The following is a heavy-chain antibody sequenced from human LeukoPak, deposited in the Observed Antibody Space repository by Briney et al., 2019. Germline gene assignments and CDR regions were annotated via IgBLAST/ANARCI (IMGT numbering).Heavy chain of an antibody. D-gene: IGHD2-2*02. CDR2: ISSSSSTI. CDR3: VRGLSGYCTSTSCYRGYYFDY. V-gene: IGHV3-48*02. Sequence: GGSLRLSCAASGFTFSSYSMNWVRQAPGKGLEWVSYISSSSSTIYYAESVKGRFTVSRDNAKSSLYLQMNSLRDEDTAVYYCVRGLSGYCTSTSCYRGYYFDYWGQGTLVTVSS. CDR1: GFTFSSYS. J-gene: IGHJ4*02.